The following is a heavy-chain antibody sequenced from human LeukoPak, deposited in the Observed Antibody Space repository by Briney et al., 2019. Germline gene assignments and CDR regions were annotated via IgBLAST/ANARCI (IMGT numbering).Heavy chain of an antibody. D-gene: IGHD3-9*01. CDR1: GGSISSYY. Sequence: SETLSLTCTVSGGSISSYYWSWIRQPPGKGLKWIGYIYYSGSTNYNPSLKSRVTISVDTSKNQFSLKLSSVTAADTAVYYCASTTDILTGYGLDYWGQGTLVTVSS. V-gene: IGHV4-59*08. J-gene: IGHJ4*02. CDR3: ASTTDILTGYGLDY. CDR2: IYYSGST.